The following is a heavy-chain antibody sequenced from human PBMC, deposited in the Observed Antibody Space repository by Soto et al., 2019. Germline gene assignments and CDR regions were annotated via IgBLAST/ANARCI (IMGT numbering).Heavy chain of an antibody. V-gene: IGHV1-69*12. J-gene: IGHJ4*02. CDR1: GDTFNKYA. CDR3: ARGARFLEWLSFDH. Sequence: QVQLEQSGAEVKTLGSSVKVSCKASGDTFNKYAISWVRQAPGQGLEWMGGIIPIFGTANYAPQFQDRVTITADEATSTAYMELPSLKSDDTAVYFCARGARFLEWLSFDHWGQGTLVTVSS. D-gene: IGHD3-3*01. CDR2: IIPIFGTA.